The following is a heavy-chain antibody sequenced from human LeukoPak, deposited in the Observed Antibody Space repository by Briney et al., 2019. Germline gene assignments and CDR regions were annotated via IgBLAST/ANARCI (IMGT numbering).Heavy chain of an antibody. J-gene: IGHJ1*01. CDR1: GGSFSGYY. Sequence: SETLSLTCAVYGGSFSGYYWSWIRQPPGKGLEWIGEINHSGSTNYNPSLKSRVTISVDTSKNQFSLKLSSVTAADTAVYYCARSRYDFWSGYYIGYFQHWGQGTLVTVSS. CDR2: INHSGST. V-gene: IGHV4-34*01. CDR3: ARSRYDFWSGYYIGYFQH. D-gene: IGHD3-3*01.